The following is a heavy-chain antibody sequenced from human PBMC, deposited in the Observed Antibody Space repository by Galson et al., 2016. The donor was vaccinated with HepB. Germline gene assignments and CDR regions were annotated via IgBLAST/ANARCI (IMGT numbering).Heavy chain of an antibody. V-gene: IGHV1-3*01. CDR2: INAGNGNT. D-gene: IGHD1-26*01. Sequence: SVKVSCKASGYTFTTYAMHWVRQAPGQRLEWMGWINAGNGNTKYSQTFQGRVTITRDTSGSTAYMELSSLGSEDTAVYYCAGGSGSPNWFDPWGQGTLVTVSS. CDR1: GYTFTTYA. CDR3: AGGSGSPNWFDP. J-gene: IGHJ5*02.